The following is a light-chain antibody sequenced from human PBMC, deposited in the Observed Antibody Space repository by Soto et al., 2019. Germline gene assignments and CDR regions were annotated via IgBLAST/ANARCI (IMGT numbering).Light chain of an antibody. CDR2: DVS. CDR1: STAVGGYNY. Sequence: SITISLTGTSTAVGGYNYVSWYQQHPGKAPKLMIYDVSNRPSGLSNRFSGSKSGNTASLTISGLQAEDEADYYCSSYTSSSTQVFGTGTKVTVL. V-gene: IGLV2-14*04. CDR3: SSYTSSSTQV. J-gene: IGLJ1*01.